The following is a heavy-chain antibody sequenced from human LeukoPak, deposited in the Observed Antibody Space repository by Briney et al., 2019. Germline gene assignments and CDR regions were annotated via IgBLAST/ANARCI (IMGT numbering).Heavy chain of an antibody. CDR2: IYYSGLT. CDR3: ASGTFDDYGDYDRGDYFDH. V-gene: IGHV4-39*02. J-gene: IGHJ4*02. CDR1: GGSLTSSSSY. Sequence: SETLSLTCTVSGGSLTSSSSYWGWVRQPPGRGPEWIGSIYYSGLTYDNPSLKSRVSISVDPAKNHFSLKVTPVTAADTAVYYCASGTFDDYGDYDRGDYFDHWGQGTLVTVSS. D-gene: IGHD4-17*01.